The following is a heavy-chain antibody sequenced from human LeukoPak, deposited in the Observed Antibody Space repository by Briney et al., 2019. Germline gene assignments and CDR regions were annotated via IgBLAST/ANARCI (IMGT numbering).Heavy chain of an antibody. CDR2: INHSGST. D-gene: IGHD5-12*01. V-gene: IGHV4-34*01. Sequence: KPSETLSLTCAVYGGSFSGYYWSWIRQPPGKGLEWIGEINHSGSTNYNASLKSRVTISVDTSKNQFSLKLSSVTAADTAVYYCARGLGLYSGYDFLRYWGQGTLVTVSS. J-gene: IGHJ4*02. CDR3: ARGLGLYSGYDFLRY. CDR1: GGSFSGYY.